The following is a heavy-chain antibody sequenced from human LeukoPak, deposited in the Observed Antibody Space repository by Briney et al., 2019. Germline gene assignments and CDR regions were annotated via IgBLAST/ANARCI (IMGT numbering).Heavy chain of an antibody. D-gene: IGHD5-18*01. Sequence: GGSLRLSCEASGFTFTTYSMTWVRQAPGKGLEWVSIISSGSSAIFSADSVKGRFTISRDNAKNSLYLQMNSLRAEDTAVYYCARLQIQLWTFDYWGQGTLVTVSS. J-gene: IGHJ4*02. CDR1: GFTFTTYS. CDR3: ARLQIQLWTFDY. CDR2: ISSGSSAI. V-gene: IGHV3-21*01.